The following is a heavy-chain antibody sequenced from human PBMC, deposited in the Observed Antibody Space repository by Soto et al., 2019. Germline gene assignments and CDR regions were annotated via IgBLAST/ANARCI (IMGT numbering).Heavy chain of an antibody. CDR3: ATTHTAMGVEMATSVDY. J-gene: IGHJ4*02. D-gene: IGHD5-18*01. V-gene: IGHV3-30*03. CDR2: ISYDGSNK. CDR1: GFTFSSYG. Sequence: GGSLRLSCAASGFTFSSYGMHWVRQAPGKGLEWVAVISYDGSNKYYADSVKGRFTISRDNSKNTLYLQMNSLRAEDAAVYYCATTHTAMGVEMATSVDYWGQGTLVTVSS.